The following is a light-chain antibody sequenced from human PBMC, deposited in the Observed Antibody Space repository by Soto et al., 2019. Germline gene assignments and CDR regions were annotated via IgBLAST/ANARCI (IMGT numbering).Light chain of an antibody. J-gene: IGLJ2*01. CDR2: YGS. V-gene: IGLV3-21*04. CDR1: NIGSNT. Sequence: SYELIQPPSVSVAPGKTARISCGGNNIGSNTVHWYQQKPGQAPVLVIYYGSDRPSGIPERFSGSNSGKTATLTISRVEAGDEADYFCQVWDSTSDHPVFGGGTKVTVL. CDR3: QVWDSTSDHPV.